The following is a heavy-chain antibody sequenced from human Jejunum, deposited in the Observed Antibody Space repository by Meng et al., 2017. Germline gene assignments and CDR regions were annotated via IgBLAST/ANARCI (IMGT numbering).Heavy chain of an antibody. V-gene: IGHV3-53*01. CDR1: GFIVSSNY. CDR2: IYSGGGT. CDR3: ARGSDNRGYFYFDY. J-gene: IGHJ4*02. D-gene: IGHD3-22*01. Sequence: GGSLSLSCAASGFIVSSNYMTWVRQAPGKGLEWVSLIYSGGGTYYADSVKGRFTISRDNSKNMVYLQMNSLRAEDTAVYYCARGSDNRGYFYFDYWGQGTLVTVSS.